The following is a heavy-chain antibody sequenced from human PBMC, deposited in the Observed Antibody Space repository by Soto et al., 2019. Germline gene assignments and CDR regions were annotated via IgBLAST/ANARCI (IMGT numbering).Heavy chain of an antibody. CDR1: GFTFSSYA. V-gene: IGHV3-30-3*01. J-gene: IGHJ1*01. Sequence: QVQLVESGGGVVQPGRSLRLSCAASGFTFSSYAMHWVRQAPGKGLEWVAVISYDGSNKYYADSVKGRFTISRDNSKNTLYLQMNSLRAEDTAVYYCARECREEHLKNWGQGTLVTVSS. CDR3: ARECREEHLKN. CDR2: ISYDGSNK. D-gene: IGHD3-10*01.